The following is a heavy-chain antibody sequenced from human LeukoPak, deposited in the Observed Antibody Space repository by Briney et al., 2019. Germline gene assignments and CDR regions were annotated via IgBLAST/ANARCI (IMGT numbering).Heavy chain of an antibody. CDR2: MNPNSGNT. V-gene: IGHV1-8*03. D-gene: IGHD3-22*01. Sequence: ASVKVSCKASGYTFTSYDINWVRQATGQGLEWMGRMNPNSGNTGYPQKFQGRVTITRDTSISTAYMELRSLRFEDTAVYYCARVTMIALSPGYMDVWGKGTTVTVSS. CDR1: GYTFTSYD. CDR3: ARVTMIALSPGYMDV. J-gene: IGHJ6*03.